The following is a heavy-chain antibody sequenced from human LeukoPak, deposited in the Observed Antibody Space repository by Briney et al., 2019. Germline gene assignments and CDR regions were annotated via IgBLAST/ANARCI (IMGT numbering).Heavy chain of an antibody. CDR2: ISSSSSTI. J-gene: IGHJ4*02. CDR3: AGFERGYAYDY. D-gene: IGHD3-16*01. CDR1: GFTFSSYS. V-gene: IGHV3-48*01. Sequence: GGSLRLSCAASGFTFSSYSINWVRQAPGKGLEWVSYISSSSSTIYYADSVKGRFTISRDNAKNSLYLQMNSLRAEDTAVYYCAGFERGYAYDYWGQGTLVTVSS.